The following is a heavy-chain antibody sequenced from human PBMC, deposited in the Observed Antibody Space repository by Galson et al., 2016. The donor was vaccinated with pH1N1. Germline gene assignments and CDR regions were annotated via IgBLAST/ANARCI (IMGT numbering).Heavy chain of an antibody. J-gene: IGHJ5*02. D-gene: IGHD3-16*01. Sequence: SVKVSCKAAGGPFTTYAITWLRQAPGQGLEWMGGINPIFDTPNYAQKFQGRLTITTDESTGTAYMELGSLTSVETAIYYCAKDGGIGGSFDPWGQGTLVTVSS. V-gene: IGHV1-69*05. CDR3: AKDGGIGGSFDP. CDR2: INPIFDTP. CDR1: GGPFTTYA.